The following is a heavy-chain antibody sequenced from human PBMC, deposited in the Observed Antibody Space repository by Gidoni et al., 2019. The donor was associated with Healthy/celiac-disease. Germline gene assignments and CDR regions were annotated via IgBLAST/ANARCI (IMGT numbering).Heavy chain of an antibody. J-gene: IGHJ4*02. V-gene: IGHV3-21*01. CDR1: GFTFSSYS. CDR3: ARNVGDHFDY. D-gene: IGHD2-21*02. CDR2: ISSSSSYI. Sequence: EVQLVDSGGGVVKPGGSLRLSCAASGFTFSSYSMNWVRQAPGKGLEWVASISSSSSYIYYADSVKGRFTISRDNAKNSLYLQMNSLRAEDTAVYYGARNVGDHFDYWGQGTLVTVSS.